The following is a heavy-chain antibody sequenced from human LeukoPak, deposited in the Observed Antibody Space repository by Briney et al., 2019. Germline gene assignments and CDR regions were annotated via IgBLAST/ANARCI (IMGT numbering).Heavy chain of an antibody. CDR2: INPSGGST. CDR3: ARAPGVTTLDYYYYYMDV. Sequence: VAAVKDSCMAAGYTFTRYYMHRGRQSPEQRLEWMGIINPSGGSTSYAQKFQGRVTMTRDMSTSTVYMELSSLRSEDTAVYYCARAPGVTTLDYYYYYMDVWGKGTTVTVSS. J-gene: IGHJ6*03. CDR1: GYTFTRYY. V-gene: IGHV1-46*01. D-gene: IGHD1-26*01.